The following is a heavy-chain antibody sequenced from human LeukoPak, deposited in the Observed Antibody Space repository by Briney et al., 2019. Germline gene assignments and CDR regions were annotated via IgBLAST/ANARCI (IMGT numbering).Heavy chain of an antibody. CDR3: ARLSGSYGTTLDY. Sequence: GGSLRLSCAASGFTFSSYGMHWVRQAPGKGLEWVAVIWYDGSNKYYADSVKGRFTISRDNSKNTLYLQMNSLRAEDSAVYYCARLSGSYGTTLDYWGQGTLVTVSS. J-gene: IGHJ4*02. V-gene: IGHV3-33*01. D-gene: IGHD1-26*01. CDR2: IWYDGSNK. CDR1: GFTFSSYG.